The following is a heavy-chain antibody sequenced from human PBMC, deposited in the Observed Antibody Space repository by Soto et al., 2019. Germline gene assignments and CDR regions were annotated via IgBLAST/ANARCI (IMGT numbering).Heavy chain of an antibody. CDR2: INAGNGNT. D-gene: IGHD6-19*01. CDR1: GYTFTSYA. Sequence: QVQLVQSGAEVKKPGASVKVSCKASGYTFTSYAMHWVRQAPGQRLEWMGWINAGNGNTKYSQKFQGRVTITRDTSASTAYMDLSSLRSADTAVYSCARDRVPDSRGWYTDDYYGMDVWGQGATVTFSS. V-gene: IGHV1-3*01. CDR3: ARDRVPDSRGWYTDDYYGMDV. J-gene: IGHJ6*02.